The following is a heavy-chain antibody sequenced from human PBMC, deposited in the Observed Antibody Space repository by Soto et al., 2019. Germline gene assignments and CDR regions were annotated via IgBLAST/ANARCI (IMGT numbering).Heavy chain of an antibody. J-gene: IGHJ4*02. CDR2: IKQDGSEK. V-gene: IGHV3-7*01. Sequence: GGSLRLSCAASGFTLSSYWMSWVRQAPGKGLEWVANIKQDGSEKYYVDSVKGRFTISRDNAKNSLYLQMNSLRAEDTAVYYCARDATPRYSSSWPDWGQGTLVTVS. CDR3: ARDATPRYSSSWPD. D-gene: IGHD6-13*01. CDR1: GFTLSSYW.